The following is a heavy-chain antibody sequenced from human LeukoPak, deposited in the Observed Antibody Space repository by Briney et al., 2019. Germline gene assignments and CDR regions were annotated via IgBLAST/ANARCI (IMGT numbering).Heavy chain of an antibody. CDR2: INPNSGGT. CDR1: GYTFTGYY. CDR3: ARDCSSTSCYLGGYCSGTSCYGMDV. V-gene: IGHV1-2*02. Sequence: ASVKVSCKASGYTFTGYYMHWVRQAPGQGLEWMGWINPNSGGTNYAQKFQGRVTMTRDTSISTAYMELRSLRSDDTAVYYCARDCSSTSCYLGGYCSGTSCYGMDVWGQGTTVTVSS. D-gene: IGHD2-2*01. J-gene: IGHJ6*02.